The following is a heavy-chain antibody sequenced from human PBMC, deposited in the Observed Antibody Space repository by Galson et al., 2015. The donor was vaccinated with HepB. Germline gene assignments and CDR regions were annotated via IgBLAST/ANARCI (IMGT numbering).Heavy chain of an antibody. CDR1: GFTFSDYY. CDR3: ARGGYDFFGGWFDP. V-gene: IGHV3-11*06. Sequence: LRLSCAASGFTFSDYYMSWIRQAPGKGLEWVSYISSSSSYTNYADSVKGRFTISRDNAKNSLYLQMNSLRAEDTAVYYCARGGYDFFGGWFDPWGQGTLVTVSS. J-gene: IGHJ5*02. CDR2: ISSSSSYT. D-gene: IGHD3-3*01.